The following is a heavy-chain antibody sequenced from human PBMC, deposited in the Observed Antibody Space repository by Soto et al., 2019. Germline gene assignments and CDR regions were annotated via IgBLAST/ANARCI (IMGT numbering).Heavy chain of an antibody. V-gene: IGHV3-30-3*01. Sequence: GGSLRLSCAASGFTFSSYAMHWVRQAPGKGLEWVAVISYDGSNKYYADSVKGRFTISRDNSKNTLYLQMNSLRAEDTAVYYCARDSYSSGLLDYWGQGTLVTVSS. CDR2: ISYDGSNK. CDR1: GFTFSSYA. D-gene: IGHD6-19*01. J-gene: IGHJ4*02. CDR3: ARDSYSSGLLDY.